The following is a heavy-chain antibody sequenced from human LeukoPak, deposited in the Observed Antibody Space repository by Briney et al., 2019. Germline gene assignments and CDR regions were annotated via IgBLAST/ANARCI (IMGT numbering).Heavy chain of an antibody. CDR3: AKRKTEEYSRSTGAFDI. V-gene: IGHV3-23*01. D-gene: IGHD6-6*01. CDR2: ISGSGDTT. CDR1: GFTFSSYA. J-gene: IGHJ3*02. Sequence: PGGSLRLSCAASGFTFSSYALSGVRQAPGKGLEWVSAISGSGDTTYYADSVKGRFTISRDNSKNTLYLQMNSLRAEDTAVYYCAKRKTEEYSRSTGAFDIWGQGTMVTVS.